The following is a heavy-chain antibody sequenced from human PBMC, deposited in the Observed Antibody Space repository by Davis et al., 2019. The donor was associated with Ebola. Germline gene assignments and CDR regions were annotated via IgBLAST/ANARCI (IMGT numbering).Heavy chain of an antibody. V-gene: IGHV1-46*01. CDR3: ARATFGYNSGWYADY. J-gene: IGHJ4*02. CDR2: INPSGGST. D-gene: IGHD6-19*01. Sequence: AASVKVSCKASGYTFTSYYMHWVRQAPGQGLEWMGIINPSGGSTSYAQKFQGRVTMTTDTSASTVYLDLTSLRSDDTAVFYCARATFGYNSGWYADYWGPGSLVTVSS. CDR1: GYTFTSYY.